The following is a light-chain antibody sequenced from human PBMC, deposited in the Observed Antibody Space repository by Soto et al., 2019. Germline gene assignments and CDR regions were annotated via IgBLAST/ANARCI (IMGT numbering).Light chain of an antibody. Sequence: EIVLTQSPATLSSFPGDRVTLSCRASQAVNTRLAWYQHKPGQAPRLLIYLTSNRAAGIPARFSGSGSGTDFTFTISDGEPEDFAVYYCHQRQSWPRTFGQGTKVDIK. CDR3: HQRQSWPRT. J-gene: IGKJ1*01. V-gene: IGKV3-11*01. CDR1: QAVNTR. CDR2: LTS.